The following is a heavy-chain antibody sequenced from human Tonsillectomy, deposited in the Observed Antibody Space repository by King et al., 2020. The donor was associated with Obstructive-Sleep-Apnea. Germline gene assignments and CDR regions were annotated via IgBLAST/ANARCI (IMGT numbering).Heavy chain of an antibody. Sequence: VQLVESGGGVVPPGRSLRLSCAASGFTFSSYGMHWVRQAPGKGLEWGAVLWYDGSNKYYADSVKGRFTISRANSKNTLYLQMNSLRAEDTAVYYCARVGAFDIWGQGTMVTVSS. V-gene: IGHV3-33*01. CDR3: ARVGAFDI. J-gene: IGHJ3*02. CDR2: LWYDGSNK. CDR1: GFTFSSYG.